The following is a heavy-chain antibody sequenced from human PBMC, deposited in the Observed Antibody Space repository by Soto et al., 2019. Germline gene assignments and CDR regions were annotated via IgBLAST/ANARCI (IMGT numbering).Heavy chain of an antibody. V-gene: IGHV1-8*01. J-gene: IGHJ6*03. CDR1: GYSFTSYD. Sequence: GASVKVSCKASGYSFTSYDINCVRQATGQGLEWMGWMNPNSGNTGYAQKFQGRVTMTRNTSISTAYMELSSLRSEDTAVYYCARGRDSTLYYYYHYMDVWGKGTTVTVSS. CDR2: MNPNSGNT. CDR3: ARGRDSTLYYYYHYMDV. D-gene: IGHD5-18*01.